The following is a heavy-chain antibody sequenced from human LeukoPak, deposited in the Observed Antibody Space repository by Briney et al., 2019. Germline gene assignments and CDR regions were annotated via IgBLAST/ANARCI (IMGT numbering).Heavy chain of an antibody. CDR2: ISYTGST. CDR1: GGSVNSISYY. J-gene: IGHJ6*02. CDR3: ARGSKYYDFWSGYLTPDYYGMDV. Sequence: SETLSLTCTVSGGSVNSISYYWSWIRQPPGKGLEWIGYISYTGSTNHNPSLKSRVTISVDTSKNQFSLKLSSVTAVDTAVYYCARGSKYYDFWSGYLTPDYYGMDVWGQGTTVTVSS. V-gene: IGHV4-61*01. D-gene: IGHD3-3*01.